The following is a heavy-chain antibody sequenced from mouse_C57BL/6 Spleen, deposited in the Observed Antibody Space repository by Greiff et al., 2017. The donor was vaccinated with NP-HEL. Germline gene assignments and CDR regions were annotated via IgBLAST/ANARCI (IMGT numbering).Heavy chain of an antibody. CDR2: INPNNGGT. Sequence: EVQLQQSGPELVKPGASVKISCKASGYTFTDYYMNWVKQSHGKSLEWIGDINPNNGGTSYNQKFKGKATLTVDKSSSTAYMALRSLTSEDSAVYYCARGPDSSGYVGFAYWGQGTLVTVSA. V-gene: IGHV1-26*01. J-gene: IGHJ3*01. D-gene: IGHD3-2*02. CDR3: ARGPDSSGYVGFAY. CDR1: GYTFTDYY.